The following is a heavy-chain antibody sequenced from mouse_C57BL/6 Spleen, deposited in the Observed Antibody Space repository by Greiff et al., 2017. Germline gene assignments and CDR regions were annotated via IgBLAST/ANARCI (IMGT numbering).Heavy chain of an antibody. CDR2: IYPGSGST. J-gene: IGHJ3*01. CDR1: GYTFTSYW. D-gene: IGHD2-1*01. V-gene: IGHV1-55*01. Sequence: QVQLQQPGAELVTPGASVKMSCKASGYTFTSYWITWVKQRPGQGLEWIGDIYPGSGSTNYNEKFKSKATLTVDTSSSTAYMQLSSRTSEDSAVYYCARTDGNSFAYWGQGTLVTVSA. CDR3: ARTDGNSFAY.